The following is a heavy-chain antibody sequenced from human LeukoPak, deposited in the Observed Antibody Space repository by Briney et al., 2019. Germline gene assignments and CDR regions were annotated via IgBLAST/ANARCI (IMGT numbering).Heavy chain of an antibody. CDR2: ISSSSSYI. CDR3: ARVVGYSSSWYFDY. CDR1: GFPFSSYA. J-gene: IGHJ4*02. Sequence: GGSLRLSCAASGFPFSSYAMNWVRQAPGKGLEWVSSISSSSSYIYYADSVKGRFTISRDNAKNSLYLQMNSLRAEDTAVYYCARVVGYSSSWYFDYWGQGTLVTVSS. V-gene: IGHV3-21*01. D-gene: IGHD6-13*01.